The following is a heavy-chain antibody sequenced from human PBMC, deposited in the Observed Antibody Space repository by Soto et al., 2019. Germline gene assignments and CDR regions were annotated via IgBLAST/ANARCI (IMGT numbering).Heavy chain of an antibody. CDR3: AKNARGDTDAFDI. J-gene: IGHJ3*02. CDR2: ISHDGSNK. CDR1: GFTFSSYG. D-gene: IGHD4-17*01. V-gene: IGHV3-30*18. Sequence: GGSLRLSCAASGFTFSSYGMHWVRQAPGKGLEWVAVISHDGSNKYYADSVKGRFTISRDNSKNTLYLQMNSLRAEDTAVYYCAKNARGDTDAFDIWGQGTMVTVSS.